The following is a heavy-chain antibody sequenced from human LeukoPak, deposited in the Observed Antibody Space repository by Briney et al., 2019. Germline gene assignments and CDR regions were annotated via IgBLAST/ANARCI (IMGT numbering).Heavy chain of an antibody. CDR2: IYSSGST. J-gene: IGHJ4*02. CDR1: GGSIRSYY. CDR3: AREGYSSGWTDFDY. V-gene: IGHV4-4*07. Sequence: SETLSLTCTVSGGSIRSYYWSWIRQPAGKGLEWIGRIYSSGSTNYNPSLKSRVTMSVDTSKNHFSLKLSSVTAADTAVYYCAREGYSSGWTDFDYWGQGTLVTVSS. D-gene: IGHD6-19*01.